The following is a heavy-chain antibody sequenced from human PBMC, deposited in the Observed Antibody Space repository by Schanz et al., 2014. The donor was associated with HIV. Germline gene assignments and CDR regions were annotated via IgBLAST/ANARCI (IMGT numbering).Heavy chain of an antibody. Sequence: QVQLVESGGGVVQPGRSLRLSCAASGFTFNDYGMHWVRQAPGKGLEWVVVIWYDGRNKYYADSVKGRFTISRDNAKDSLYLQMNSLRVEDTAVYYCARDYRFATDSWGQGTLVTVSS. CDR1: GFTFNDYG. CDR3: ARDYRFATDS. J-gene: IGHJ4*02. D-gene: IGHD3-16*02. CDR2: IWYDGRNK. V-gene: IGHV3-33*01.